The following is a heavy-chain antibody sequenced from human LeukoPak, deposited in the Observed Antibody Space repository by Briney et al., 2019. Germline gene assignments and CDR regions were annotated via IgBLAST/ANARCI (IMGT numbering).Heavy chain of an antibody. CDR1: GYRFNVYD. CDR2: ISTYTGRA. CDR3: ARADGTSSGTNAFDV. V-gene: IGHV1-18*01. D-gene: IGHD2-15*01. J-gene: IGHJ3*01. Sequence: GASVKVSCKTSGYRFNVYDILWVRQAPGHALDYVGWISTYTGRANYAQKFQGRVYMITDTSTSTAYLELTNLTSSDTGLYYCARADGTSSGTNAFDVWGLGTMVTVAS.